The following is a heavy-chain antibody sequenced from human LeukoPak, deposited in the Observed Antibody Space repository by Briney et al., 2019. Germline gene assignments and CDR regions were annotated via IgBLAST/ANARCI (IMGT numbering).Heavy chain of an antibody. D-gene: IGHD3-3*01. CDR1: GFTFGKYW. Sequence: GGSLRLSCVASGFTFGKYWTSWVRQAPGKGLEWVANIKLDGSEKNYVDSVKGRFTISRDNTKNSLYLQMNSLRVEDTAVFYCARDQYDTWSRRGNFDSWGQGTLVIVSS. V-gene: IGHV3-7*03. CDR2: IKLDGSEK. CDR3: ARDQYDTWSRRGNFDS. J-gene: IGHJ4*02.